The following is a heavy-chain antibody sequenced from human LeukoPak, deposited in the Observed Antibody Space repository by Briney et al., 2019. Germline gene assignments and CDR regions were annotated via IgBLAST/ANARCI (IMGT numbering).Heavy chain of an antibody. J-gene: IGHJ5*02. V-gene: IGHV3-23*01. CDR2: ISGSGSSI. D-gene: IGHD1-7*01. Sequence: GGSLRLSCAASGFTFSSYAMSWFRQAPGKGLEWVSAISGSGSSIYYADSVKGRFTISRDNAKNSLYLQMNSLRAEDTAVYYCAKAPARITRTTLVAPWGQGTLVTVSS. CDR1: GFTFSSYA. CDR3: AKAPARITRTTLVAP.